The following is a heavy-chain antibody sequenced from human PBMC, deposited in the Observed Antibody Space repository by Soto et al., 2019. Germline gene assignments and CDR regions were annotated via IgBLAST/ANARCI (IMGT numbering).Heavy chain of an antibody. Sequence: ASVKVSCKASGYTFTSYAMHWVRQAPGQRLEWMGWINAGNGNTKYSQKFQGRVTITRDTSASTAYMELSSLRSEDTAVYYCARSIVVVTRFDFWGQRSLVTVSS. J-gene: IGHJ4*02. V-gene: IGHV1-3*01. CDR3: ARSIVVVTRFDF. CDR2: INAGNGNT. CDR1: GYTFTSYA. D-gene: IGHD3-22*01.